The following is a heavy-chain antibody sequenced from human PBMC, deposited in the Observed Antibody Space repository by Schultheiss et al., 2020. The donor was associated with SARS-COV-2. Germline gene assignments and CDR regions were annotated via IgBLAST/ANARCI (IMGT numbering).Heavy chain of an antibody. CDR1: GGSISSYY. Sequence: SETLSLTCTVSGGSISSYYWSWIRQPPGKGLEWIGYIYYSGSTNYNPSLKSRVTISVDTSKNQFSLKLSSVTAVDTAVYYCARVQGRSGSPSRYGMDVWGQGTTVTVSS. CDR3: ARVQGRSGSPSRYGMDV. CDR2: IYYSGST. J-gene: IGHJ6*02. V-gene: IGHV4-59*01. D-gene: IGHD2-15*01.